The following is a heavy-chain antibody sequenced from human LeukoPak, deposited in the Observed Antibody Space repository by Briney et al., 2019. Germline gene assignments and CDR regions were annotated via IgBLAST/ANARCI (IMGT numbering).Heavy chain of an antibody. CDR2: IIPIFGTA. V-gene: IGHV1-69*13. CDR1: GGTFSSYA. CDR3: ARWTNYGDYEYYFDY. J-gene: IGHJ4*02. D-gene: IGHD4-17*01. Sequence: GASVTVSCTASGGTFSSYAISWVRQAPGQGLEWMGGIIPIFGTANYAQKFQGRVTITADESTSTAYMELSSLRSEDTAVYYCARWTNYGDYEYYFDYWGQGTLVTVSS.